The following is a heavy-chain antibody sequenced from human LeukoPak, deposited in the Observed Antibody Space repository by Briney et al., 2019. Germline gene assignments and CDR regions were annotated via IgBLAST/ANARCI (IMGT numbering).Heavy chain of an antibody. D-gene: IGHD5-18*01. V-gene: IGHV3-21*01. CDR3: ASTYSYDFDY. J-gene: IGHJ4*02. Sequence: PSETLSLTCTVSGGSVSSGSYYWSWVRQAPGKGLEWVSSISSSSSYIYYADSVKGRFTISRDNAKNSLYLQMNSLRAEDTAVYYCASTYSYDFDYWGQGTLVTVSS. CDR1: GGSVSSGSYY. CDR2: ISSSSSYI.